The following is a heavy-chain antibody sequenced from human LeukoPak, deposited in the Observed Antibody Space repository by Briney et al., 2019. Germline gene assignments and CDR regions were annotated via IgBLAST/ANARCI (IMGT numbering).Heavy chain of an antibody. Sequence: PGGSLRLSCAASGLTFSAYAMHWVRQAPGKGLEWVALISYDGSDKYYAGSVKGRFTISRDNSKNTLYLQMNSLRADDTAVYYCAKPLRGTGLDAFDIWGQGTMVTVSS. CDR2: ISYDGSDK. CDR3: AKPLRGTGLDAFDI. V-gene: IGHV3-30*18. J-gene: IGHJ3*02. D-gene: IGHD1-1*01. CDR1: GLTFSAYA.